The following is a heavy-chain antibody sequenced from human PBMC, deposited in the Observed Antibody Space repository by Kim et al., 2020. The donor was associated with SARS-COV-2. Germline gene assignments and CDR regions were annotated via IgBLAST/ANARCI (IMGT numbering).Heavy chain of an antibody. CDR3: ATLRWGFDY. Sequence: GETIYAQKFQGRVTMTEDTSTDTAYMELSSLRSEDTAVYYCATLRWGFDYWGQGTLVTVSS. D-gene: IGHD3-16*01. V-gene: IGHV1-24*01. CDR2: GET. J-gene: IGHJ4*02.